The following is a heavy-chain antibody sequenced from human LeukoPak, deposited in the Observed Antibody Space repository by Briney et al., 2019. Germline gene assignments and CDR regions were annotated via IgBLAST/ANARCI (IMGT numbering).Heavy chain of an antibody. CDR1: GYTFTGYY. D-gene: IGHD6-13*01. V-gene: IGHV1-2*04. J-gene: IGHJ5*02. CDR2: INPNSGGT. Sequence: ASVKVSCKASGYTFTGYYMHWVRQAPGQGLEWMGWINPNSGGTNYAQKFQGWVTMTRDTSISTAYMELSRLRSGDTAVYYCARGQYSSSWYRRWFDPWGQGTLVTVSS. CDR3: ARGQYSSSWYRRWFDP.